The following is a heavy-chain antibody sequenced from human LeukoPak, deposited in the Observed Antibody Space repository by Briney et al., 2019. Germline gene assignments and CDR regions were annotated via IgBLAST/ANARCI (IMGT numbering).Heavy chain of an antibody. V-gene: IGHV1-24*01. CDR3: AIPGGSSRDFDY. Sequence: ASVNVSCKVSGYTLTELSMHWVRQAPGKGLEWMGGFDPEDGETIYAQKFQGRVTMTEDTSTDTAYMELSSLRSEDTAVYYCAIPGGSSRDFDYWGHGTLVTVSS. J-gene: IGHJ4*01. CDR1: GYTLTELS. D-gene: IGHD6-13*01. CDR2: FDPEDGET.